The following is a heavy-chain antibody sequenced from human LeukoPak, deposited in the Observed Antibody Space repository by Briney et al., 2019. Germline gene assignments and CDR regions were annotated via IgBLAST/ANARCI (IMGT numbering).Heavy chain of an antibody. J-gene: IGHJ6*01. CDR2: ISAYNGYT. CDR3: VREVTMVRGVITFYHYNGMDV. CDR1: GYTFTSYG. Sequence: ASVKVSCKASGYTFTSYGISWVRQAPGQGLEWMGWISAYNGYTNYAQNFQGRVTMTTDASTSTAYMELRSLRSDDTAVYYCVREVTMVRGVITFYHYNGMDV. D-gene: IGHD3-10*01. V-gene: IGHV1-18*01.